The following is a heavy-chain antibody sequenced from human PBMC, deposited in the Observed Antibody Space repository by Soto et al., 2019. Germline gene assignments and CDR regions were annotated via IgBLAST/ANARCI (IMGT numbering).Heavy chain of an antibody. J-gene: IGHJ5*02. D-gene: IGHD2-15*01. CDR3: AGVIVVVLAATPLRWSAP. CDR1: GGSISSSSYY. CDR2: IYYSGST. Sequence: PSETLSLTCTVSGGSISSSSYYWGWIRQPPGKGLEWIGSIYYSGSTYYNPSLKSRVTISVDTSKNQFSLKLSSVTAADTAVYYFAGVIVVVLAATPLRWSAPWAQGTLVTVSS. V-gene: IGHV4-39*01.